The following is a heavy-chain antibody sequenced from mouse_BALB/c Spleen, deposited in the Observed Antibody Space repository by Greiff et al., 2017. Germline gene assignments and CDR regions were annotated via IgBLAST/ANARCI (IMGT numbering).Heavy chain of an antibody. CDR1: GFNIKDTY. CDR3: ARDEGLRAMDY. V-gene: IGHV14-3*02. J-gene: IGHJ4*01. Sequence: VHVKQSGAELVKPGASVKLSCTASGFNIKDTYMHWVKQRPEQGLEWIGRIDPANGNTKYDPKFQGKATLTADTSSNTAYLQLSSLTSEDTAVYYCARDEGLRAMDYWGQGTSVTVSS. D-gene: IGHD2-4*01. CDR2: IDPANGNT.